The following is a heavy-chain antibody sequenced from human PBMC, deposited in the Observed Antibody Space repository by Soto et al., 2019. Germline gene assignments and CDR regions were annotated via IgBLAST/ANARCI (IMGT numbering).Heavy chain of an antibody. Sequence: SVKVSCKASGGTFSSYAISWVRQAPGQGLEWMGGIIPIFGTANYAQKFQGRVTITADKSTSTAYMELSSLRSEDTAVYYCARDSSSSPGRYYYYGMDVWGQGTTVTVSS. CDR3: ARDSSSSPGRYYYYGMDV. D-gene: IGHD6-6*01. V-gene: IGHV1-69*06. CDR1: GGTFSSYA. CDR2: IIPIFGTA. J-gene: IGHJ6*02.